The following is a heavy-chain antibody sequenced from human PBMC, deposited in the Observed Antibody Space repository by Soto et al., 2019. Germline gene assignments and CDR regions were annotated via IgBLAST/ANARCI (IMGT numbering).Heavy chain of an antibody. V-gene: IGHV1-18*01. CDR1: GYTFTSYG. D-gene: IGHD3-22*01. CDR2: ISAYNGNT. Sequence: ASVKVSCKASGYTFTSYGISWVLQAPGQGLEWMGWISAYNGNTNYAQKLQGRVTMTTDTSTSTAYMELRSLRSEDTAVYYCAVLGYYDSSGYPMAFDIWGQGTMVTVSS. CDR3: AVLGYYDSSGYPMAFDI. J-gene: IGHJ3*02.